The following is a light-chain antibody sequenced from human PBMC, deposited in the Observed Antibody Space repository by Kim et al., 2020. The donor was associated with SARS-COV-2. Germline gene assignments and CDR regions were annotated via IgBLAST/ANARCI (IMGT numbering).Light chain of an antibody. J-gene: IGKJ4*01. V-gene: IGKV1-39*01. CDR1: QSISIY. Sequence: DIQMTQSPSSLSASVGDRVTITCRASQSISIYLHWYQHRAGEAPKFLIHAASYLQSGVPSRFSGSGSGRDFTLTIRNLQPEDFGTYYCQQSYSTPVTFGGGTKVDIK. CDR2: AAS. CDR3: QQSYSTPVT.